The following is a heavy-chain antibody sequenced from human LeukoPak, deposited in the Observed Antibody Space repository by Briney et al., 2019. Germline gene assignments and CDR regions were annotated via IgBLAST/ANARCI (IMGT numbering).Heavy chain of an antibody. J-gene: IGHJ4*02. V-gene: IGHV3-33*01. D-gene: IGHD2-2*01. Sequence: PGGSLRLSCAASGFTFSSYGMHWVRQAPGKGLEWVAVIWYDGSNKYYADSVKGRFTISRDNSKNTLYLQMNSLRAEDTAVYYCARRRAPVDCSSTSCDDWGQGTLVTVSS. CDR1: GFTFSSYG. CDR3: ARRRAPVDCSSTSCDD. CDR2: IWYDGSNK.